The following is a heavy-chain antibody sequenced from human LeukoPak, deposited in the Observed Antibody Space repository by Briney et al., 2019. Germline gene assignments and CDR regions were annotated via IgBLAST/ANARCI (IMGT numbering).Heavy chain of an antibody. D-gene: IGHD1-26*01. J-gene: IGHJ4*02. CDR2: IRFDGNKI. V-gene: IGHV3-30*02. CDR3: AKGPRRQATDFDS. CDR1: GFTFNNYG. Sequence: GGSLRLSCVTPGFTFNNYGIHWVRQAPGKGLEWVAFIRFDGNKIFYGDSVKGRFTISRDNSKNTLYLQMNSLKGEDTAVYYCAKGPRRQATDFDSWGQGTLVTVSS.